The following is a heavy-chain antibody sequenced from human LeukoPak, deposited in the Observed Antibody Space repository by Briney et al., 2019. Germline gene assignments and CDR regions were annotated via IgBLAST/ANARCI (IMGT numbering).Heavy chain of an antibody. CDR3: ARDLAPREGTFDI. D-gene: IGHD5-12*01. CDR1: GGTFSSYA. Sequence: GASVKVSCKASGGTFSSYAISWVRQAPGQGLEWMGGIIPIFGTANYAQKFQGRVTITTDESTSTAYMELSSLRSEDTAVYYCARDLAPREGTFDIWGQGTMVTVSS. V-gene: IGHV1-69*05. CDR2: IIPIFGTA. J-gene: IGHJ3*02.